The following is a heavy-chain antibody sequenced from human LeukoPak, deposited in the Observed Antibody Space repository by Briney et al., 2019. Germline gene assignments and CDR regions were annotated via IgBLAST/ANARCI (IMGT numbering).Heavy chain of an antibody. CDR3: ARSHPQGQGYCSSTSCYNRGFGDYYYGMDV. J-gene: IGHJ6*02. CDR1: GGTFSSYA. V-gene: IGHV1-69*04. CDR2: IIPIFGIA. Sequence: ASVKVSCKASGGTFSSYAISWVRQAPGQGLEWMGRIIPIFGIANYAQKFQGRVTITADKLTSTAYMELSSLRSEDTAVYYCARSHPQGQGYCSSTSCYNRGFGDYYYGMDVWGQGTTVTVSS. D-gene: IGHD2-2*02.